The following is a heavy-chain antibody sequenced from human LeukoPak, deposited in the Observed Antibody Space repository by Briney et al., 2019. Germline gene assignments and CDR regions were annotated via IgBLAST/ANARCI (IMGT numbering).Heavy chain of an antibody. CDR2: IYHSGST. D-gene: IGHD6-19*01. CDR1: GGSISSGGYY. Sequence: TSETLSLTCTVSGGSISSGGYYWSWIRQPPGKGLEWIGYIYHSGSTYYNPSLKSRVTISVDRSKNQYSLKLSSVAAADTAVYYCARVEQWLPTDYWGQGTLVTVSS. CDR3: ARVEQWLPTDY. V-gene: IGHV4-30-2*01. J-gene: IGHJ4*02.